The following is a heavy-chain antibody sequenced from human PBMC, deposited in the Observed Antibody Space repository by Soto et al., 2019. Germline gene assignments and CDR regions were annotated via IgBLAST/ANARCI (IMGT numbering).Heavy chain of an antibody. D-gene: IGHD6-13*01. V-gene: IGHV3-21*01. CDR3: ARDFLAAAGTDLNYFDY. Sequence: GGSLRLSCAASGFTFSSYSMNWVRQAPGKGLEWVSSISSSSSYIYYADSVKGRFTISRDNAKNSLYLQMNSLRAEDTAVYYCARDFLAAAGTDLNYFDYWGQGTLVTVSS. CDR1: GFTFSSYS. CDR2: ISSSSSYI. J-gene: IGHJ4*02.